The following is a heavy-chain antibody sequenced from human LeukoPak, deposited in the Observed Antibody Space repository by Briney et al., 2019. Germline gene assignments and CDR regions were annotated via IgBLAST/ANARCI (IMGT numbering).Heavy chain of an antibody. CDR3: ARKYGSNAGYFDY. D-gene: IGHD4-23*01. Sequence: SETLSLTCAVSGYSISSGYYWGWVRQSPGKGLEWIGNTYHSGTSYYNPSLKSRVTIPVDTSKNQFSLTLSSVTAADTALYYCARKYGSNAGYFDYWGQGALVTVSS. CDR2: TYHSGTS. V-gene: IGHV4-38-2*01. J-gene: IGHJ4*02. CDR1: GYSISSGYY.